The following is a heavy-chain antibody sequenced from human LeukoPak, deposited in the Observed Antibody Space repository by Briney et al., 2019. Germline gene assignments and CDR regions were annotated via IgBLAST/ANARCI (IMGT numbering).Heavy chain of an antibody. J-gene: IGHJ4*02. CDR2: ISGSGDST. CDR3: AKDGDTSGYSGFYFDS. D-gene: IGHD3-22*01. CDR1: GFTFSNYA. V-gene: IGHV3-23*01. Sequence: GGSLRLSCAASGFTFSNYAMSWVRQAPGGGREWGSRISGSGDSTYYVDSEKGRFTITRDNSKNTLYQQMNSQRAEDTAVYYCAKDGDTSGYSGFYFDSWGQGTLVTVSS.